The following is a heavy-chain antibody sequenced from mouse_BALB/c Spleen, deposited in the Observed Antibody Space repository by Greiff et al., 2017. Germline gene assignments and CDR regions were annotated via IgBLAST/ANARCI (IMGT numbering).Heavy chain of an antibody. Sequence: EVQGVESGGGLVQPGGSLKLSCAASGFTFSSYGMSWVRQTPDKRLELVATINSNGGSTYYPDSVKGRFTISRDNAKNTLYLQMSSLKSEDTAMYYCARDQRYDGYFDYWGQGTTLTVSS. CDR3: ARDQRYDGYFDY. J-gene: IGHJ2*01. D-gene: IGHD2-14*01. CDR2: INSNGGST. CDR1: GFTFSSYG. V-gene: IGHV5-6-3*01.